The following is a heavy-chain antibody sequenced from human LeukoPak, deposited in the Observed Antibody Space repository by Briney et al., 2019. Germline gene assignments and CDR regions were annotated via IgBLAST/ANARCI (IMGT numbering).Heavy chain of an antibody. J-gene: IGHJ6*02. Sequence: SETQSLTCTVSGGSISSYYWSWIRQPPRKGLEWIGYIYYSGSTNYNPSLKSRVTISVDTSKNQFSLKLSSVTAADTAVYYCATREECSGGSCSWGYYGMDVWGQGTTVTVSS. CDR3: ATREECSGGSCSWGYYGMDV. CDR2: IYYSGST. D-gene: IGHD2-15*01. CDR1: GGSISSYY. V-gene: IGHV4-59*08.